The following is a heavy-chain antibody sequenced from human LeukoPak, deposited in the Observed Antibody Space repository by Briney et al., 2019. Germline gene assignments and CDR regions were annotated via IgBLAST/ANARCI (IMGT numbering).Heavy chain of an antibody. CDR3: AREAYYDSSGRFEGAFDI. J-gene: IGHJ3*02. Sequence: PGGSLRLSCAASGFTFSSYNMNWVRQAPGKGLEWVSSISSSSSYIYYADSVKGRFTISRDNAKNSLYLQMNSLRAEDTAVYYCAREAYYDSSGRFEGAFDIWGQGTMVTVSS. V-gene: IGHV3-21*01. CDR1: GFTFSSYN. CDR2: ISSSSSYI. D-gene: IGHD3-22*01.